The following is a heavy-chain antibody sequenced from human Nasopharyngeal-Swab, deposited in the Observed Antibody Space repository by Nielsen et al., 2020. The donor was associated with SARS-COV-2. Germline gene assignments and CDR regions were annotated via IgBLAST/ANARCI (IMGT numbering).Heavy chain of an antibody. CDR2: INAGNGNT. V-gene: IGHV1-3*01. Sequence: ASVKVSCKASGHTFTSYAMHWVRQAPGQRLEWMGWINAGNGNTKYSQKFQGRVTITRDTSASTAYMELSSLRSEDTAVYYCARSTYYYDSSGYSFDYWGQGTLVTVSS. D-gene: IGHD3-22*01. CDR3: ARSTYYYDSSGYSFDY. J-gene: IGHJ4*02. CDR1: GHTFTSYA.